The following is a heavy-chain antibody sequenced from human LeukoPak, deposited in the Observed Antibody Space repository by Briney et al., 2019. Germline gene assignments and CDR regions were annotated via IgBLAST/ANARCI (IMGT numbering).Heavy chain of an antibody. CDR3: ARDRGSGYYLSYFDY. Sequence: SETLSLTCTVSGGPISSYYWSWIRQPPGKGLEWIGYIYYSGSTNYNPSLKSRVTISVDTSKNQFSLKLSSVTAADTAVYYCARDRGSGYYLSYFDYWGQGTLVTVSS. D-gene: IGHD3-22*01. J-gene: IGHJ4*02. CDR2: IYYSGST. CDR1: GGPISSYY. V-gene: IGHV4-59*01.